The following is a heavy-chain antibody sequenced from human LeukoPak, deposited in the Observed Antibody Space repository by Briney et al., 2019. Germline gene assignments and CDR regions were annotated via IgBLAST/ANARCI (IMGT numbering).Heavy chain of an antibody. CDR2: IYHSGST. CDR3: ARKSLDLYYFDY. J-gene: IGHJ4*02. V-gene: IGHV4-38-2*01. D-gene: IGHD3/OR15-3a*01. Sequence: SETLSLTCAVSGYSISSGYYWGWIRQPPGKGLEWSWSIYHSGSTYYNPSLKSRVTISIDTSKNQFSLKLSSVTAAATAVYYCARKSLDLYYFDYWGQGTLVTVSS. CDR1: GYSISSGYY.